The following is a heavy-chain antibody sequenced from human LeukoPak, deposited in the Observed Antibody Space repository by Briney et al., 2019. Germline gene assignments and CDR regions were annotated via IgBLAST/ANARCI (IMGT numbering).Heavy chain of an antibody. D-gene: IGHD3-10*01. Sequence: GGSLRLSCTASGFTFGDYAMSWVRQAPGKRLEWVGFIRSKAYGGTTEYAASVKGRFTISRDDSKSIAYLQMNSLKTEDTAVYYCTRDHYYGSGRRVDYWGQGTLVTVSS. V-gene: IGHV3-49*04. J-gene: IGHJ4*02. CDR1: GFTFGDYA. CDR3: TRDHYYGSGRRVDY. CDR2: IRSKAYGGTT.